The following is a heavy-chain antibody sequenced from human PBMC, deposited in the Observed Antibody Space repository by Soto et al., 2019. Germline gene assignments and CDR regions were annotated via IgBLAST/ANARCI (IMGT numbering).Heavy chain of an antibody. Sequence: SETLSLTCTVSGGSISSSSYYWGWIRQPPGKGLEWIGSIYYSGSTYYNPSLKSRVTISVDTSKNQFSLKLSSVTAADTAVYYCARHVRYSSSPAIDYWGQGTLVTVSS. CDR2: IYYSGST. CDR1: GGSISSSSYY. V-gene: IGHV4-39*01. J-gene: IGHJ4*02. D-gene: IGHD6-6*01. CDR3: ARHVRYSSSPAIDY.